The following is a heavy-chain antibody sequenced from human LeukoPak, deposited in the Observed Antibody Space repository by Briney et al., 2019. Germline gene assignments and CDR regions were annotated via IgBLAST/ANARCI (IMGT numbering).Heavy chain of an antibody. Sequence: GGFLRLSCAASGFTFSSYAMSWVRQAPGKGLEWVSSIGSSSENIYYADSVRGRFTISRDNAKNSLFLQMSSLRAEDTAVYYCARWTTLTTKALDYWGQGTLVTVS. J-gene: IGHJ4*02. D-gene: IGHD4-17*01. V-gene: IGHV3-21*01. CDR2: IGSSSENI. CDR1: GFTFSSYA. CDR3: ARWTTLTTKALDY.